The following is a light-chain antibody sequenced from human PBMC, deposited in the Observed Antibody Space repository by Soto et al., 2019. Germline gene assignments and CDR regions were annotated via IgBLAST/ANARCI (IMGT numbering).Light chain of an antibody. V-gene: IGLV1-44*01. CDR3: AAWDDSLNGVV. CDR1: SSNIGSHT. CDR2: SNT. Sequence: QLVLTQPPSASGTPGQTIAISCSGGSSNIGSHTVNWYQQLPGTAPRLLIYSNTQRPSGVPDRFSGSKSGTSASLAITGLQPDSEGDYYCAAWDDSLNGVVFGGVTQLTVL. J-gene: IGLJ2*01.